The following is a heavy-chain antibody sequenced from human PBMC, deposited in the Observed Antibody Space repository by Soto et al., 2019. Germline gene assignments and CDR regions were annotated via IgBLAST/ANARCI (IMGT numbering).Heavy chain of an antibody. V-gene: IGHV3-30*04. CDR1: GFTFSSYA. J-gene: IGHJ3*02. D-gene: IGHD7-27*01. CDR3: ARYPSDNWGNSTPRNDAFDI. Sequence: GGSLRLSCAASGFTFSSYAMHWVRQAPGKGLEWVAVISYDGSNKYYADSVKGRFTISRDNSKNTLYLQMNSLRAEDTAVYYCARYPSDNWGNSTPRNDAFDIWGQGTMVTVSS. CDR2: ISYDGSNK.